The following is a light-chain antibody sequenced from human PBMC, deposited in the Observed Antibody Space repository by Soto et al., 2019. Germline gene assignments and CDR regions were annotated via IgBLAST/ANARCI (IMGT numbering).Light chain of an antibody. CDR3: HHNGPSAL. CDR1: QSVSDSY. CDR2: AS. V-gene: IGKV3-20*01. Sequence: EIVLTQSPGTLSLSPGERATLSCRASQSVSDSYLAWYQQKPGQAPRLLIYASSRATGIPDRFSGGGSGTDFTLSISRPEPEDFAVYYCHHNGPSALFGPGTRVDIK. J-gene: IGKJ3*01.